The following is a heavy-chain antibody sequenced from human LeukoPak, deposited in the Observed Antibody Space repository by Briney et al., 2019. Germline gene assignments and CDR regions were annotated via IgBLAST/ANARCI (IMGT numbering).Heavy chain of an antibody. V-gene: IGHV3-21*01. D-gene: IGHD6-19*01. J-gene: IGHJ4*02. CDR2: ITSPVGRI. Sequence: NPGGSLRLSCAASGFTFSSYSVNWVRQAPGKGLEWVSSITSPVGRIYYADSLKGRITISRDNARSSLYLRMTSLRAEDTAVYYCATDGRSSGWYGFDYWGQGTLVTVSS. CDR1: GFTFSSYS. CDR3: ATDGRSSGWYGFDY.